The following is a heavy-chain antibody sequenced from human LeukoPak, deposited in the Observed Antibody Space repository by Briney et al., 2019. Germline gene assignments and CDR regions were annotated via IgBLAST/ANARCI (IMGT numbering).Heavy chain of an antibody. Sequence: PGGSLRLSCAASGFSFSNYGMNWVRQAPGKGLEWVSGITGNGATTYYADSVKGRFTISRDNSKNTLYLQMNSLGADDTAVYYCAKDCGKNYYCVDYWGQGALVTVSS. CDR3: AKDCGKNYYCVDY. CDR1: GFSFSNYG. J-gene: IGHJ4*02. V-gene: IGHV3-23*01. D-gene: IGHD1-26*01. CDR2: ITGNGATT.